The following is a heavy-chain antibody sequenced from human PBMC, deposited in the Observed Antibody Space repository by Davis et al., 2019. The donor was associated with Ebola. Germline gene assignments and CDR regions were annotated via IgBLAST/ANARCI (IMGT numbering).Heavy chain of an antibody. Sequence: SETLSLTCTVSGGSISRYSWSWIRQPPGKGLELIGYIYYTGGTKYNYNPSLKSRVTISVDTSKNQFSLKLSSVTAADTAVYYCARIKGLHRWNYFDYWGQGTLVTVSS. CDR2: IYYTGGTKY. V-gene: IGHV4-59*12. CDR1: GGSISRYS. CDR3: ARIKGLHRWNYFDY. D-gene: IGHD4-11*01. J-gene: IGHJ4*02.